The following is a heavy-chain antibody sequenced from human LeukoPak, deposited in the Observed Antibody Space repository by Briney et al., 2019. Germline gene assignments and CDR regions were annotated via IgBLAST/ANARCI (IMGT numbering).Heavy chain of an antibody. D-gene: IGHD2-2*01. Sequence: SETLSLTCTVSGGSISSYYWSWIRQPPGKGLEWIGYIYYSGSTNYNPSLKSRVTISVDTSKNQFSLKPSSVTAADTAVYYCARAPHYCSSTSCYYGMDVWGQGTTVTVSS. CDR2: IYYSGST. CDR3: ARAPHYCSSTSCYYGMDV. J-gene: IGHJ6*02. CDR1: GGSISSYY. V-gene: IGHV4-59*01.